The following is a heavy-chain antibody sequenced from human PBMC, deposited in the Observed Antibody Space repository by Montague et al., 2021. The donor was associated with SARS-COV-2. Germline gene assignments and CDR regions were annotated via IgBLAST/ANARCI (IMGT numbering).Heavy chain of an antibody. J-gene: IGHJ6*02. V-gene: IGHV4-34*01. CDR3: ARVRYYGSGTSLGMDV. CDR2: INQSGSA. D-gene: IGHD3-10*01. Sequence: SETLSLTCAGYGGSFSGDDWSWIRQPPGQGREWFGEINQSGSANYNPSLKSRATISVDTSKNQFSLKLSSVTAADTAVYYCARVRYYGSGTSLGMDVWGQGTTVTVSS. CDR1: GGSFSGDD.